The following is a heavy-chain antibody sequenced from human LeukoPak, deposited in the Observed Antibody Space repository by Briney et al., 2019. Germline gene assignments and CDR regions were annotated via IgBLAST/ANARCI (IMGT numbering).Heavy chain of an antibody. V-gene: IGHV3-30*19. D-gene: IGHD6-19*01. CDR3: ARDSSGYLDY. Sequence: GGSLRLSCAASGFSFSTYGMHWVRQAPGKGLEWVAVISYDGSNKYYADSVKGRFTISRDNSKNTLYLQMNSLRAEDTAVYYCARDSSGYLDYWGQGTLVTVSS. CDR2: ISYDGSNK. J-gene: IGHJ4*02. CDR1: GFSFSTYG.